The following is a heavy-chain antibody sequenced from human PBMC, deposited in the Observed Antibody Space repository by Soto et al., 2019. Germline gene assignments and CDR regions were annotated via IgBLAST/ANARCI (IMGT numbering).Heavy chain of an antibody. CDR2: ISGSGAST. Sequence: EVQLLESGGGLVQPGGSLRLSCAASGFTFSNYAMSWVRQAPGKGLEWVSAISGSGASTYYADSVKGRFTIARDNSKKTLYLQMNSLRAEDTAVYYCAKEYCASTSCNFDHWGQGTLVTVSS. CDR1: GFTFSNYA. CDR3: AKEYCASTSCNFDH. D-gene: IGHD2-2*01. V-gene: IGHV3-23*01. J-gene: IGHJ4*02.